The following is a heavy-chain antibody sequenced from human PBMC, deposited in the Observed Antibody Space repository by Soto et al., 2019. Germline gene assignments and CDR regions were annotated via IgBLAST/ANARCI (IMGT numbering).Heavy chain of an antibody. D-gene: IGHD3-22*01. Sequence: SETLSLTCTVSGGSISSSSYYWGWIRQPPGKGLEWIGSIYYSGSTYYNPSRKSRVTISVDTSKNQFSLKLSSVTAADTAVYYCARLTPYCSDSSGYPLGGMDVWGQGTTVTVSS. J-gene: IGHJ6*02. CDR1: GGSISSSSYY. CDR3: ARLTPYCSDSSGYPLGGMDV. CDR2: IYYSGST. V-gene: IGHV4-39*01.